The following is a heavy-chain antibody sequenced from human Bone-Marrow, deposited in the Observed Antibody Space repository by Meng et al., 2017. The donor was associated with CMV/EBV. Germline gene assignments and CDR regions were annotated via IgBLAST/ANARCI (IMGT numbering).Heavy chain of an antibody. D-gene: IGHD3-10*01. CDR3: ARDLGGGFGEDLSRYYYAMDV. Sequence: ASVKVPCKASGYTFTGYYMHWVRQAPGQGLEWMGWINPNSGGTNYAQKFQGRVTMTRDTSISTAYMELRSLRSDDTAVYYCARDLGGGFGEDLSRYYYAMDVWGQGTTVTVSS. V-gene: IGHV1-2*02. CDR1: GYTFTGYY. J-gene: IGHJ6*02. CDR2: INPNSGGT.